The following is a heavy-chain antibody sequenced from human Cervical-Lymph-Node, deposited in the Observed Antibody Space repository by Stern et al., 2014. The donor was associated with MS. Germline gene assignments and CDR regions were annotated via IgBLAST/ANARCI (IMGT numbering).Heavy chain of an antibody. D-gene: IGHD6-6*01. CDR3: ARAAYSTSSYNY. J-gene: IGHJ4*02. CDR1: GGTFNTNV. V-gene: IGHV1-69*01. CDR2: IIPIFGTA. Sequence: QVQLVESGAEVKKPGSSVKVSCKASGGTFNTNVISWVRQAPGQGLEWMGGIIPIFGTALYAQKFQGRVPITANESTRAVYMELSSLSSEDPAVYYCARAAYSTSSYNYWGQGTLVIVSS.